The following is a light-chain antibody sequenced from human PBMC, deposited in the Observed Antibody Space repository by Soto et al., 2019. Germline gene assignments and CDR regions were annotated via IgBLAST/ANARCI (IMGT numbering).Light chain of an antibody. CDR1: QNINNY. Sequence: DIQMTQSPSSLSASVGDRVTITYQASQNINNYLNWYQQKPGRAPKLLIYDASNLEAGVPSRFRGSGSGTDFTFTISSLQPEDIATYYCQQYDNLPLTFGGGTKVDIK. CDR2: DAS. J-gene: IGKJ4*01. CDR3: QQYDNLPLT. V-gene: IGKV1-33*01.